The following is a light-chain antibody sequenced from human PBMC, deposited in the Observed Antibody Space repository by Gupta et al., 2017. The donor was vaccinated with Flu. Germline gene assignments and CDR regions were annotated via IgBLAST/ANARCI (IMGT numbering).Light chain of an antibody. CDR2: EVS. J-gene: IGLJ2*01. Sequence: QSALPTPPSASGSPGQSVTISCTGTSSDVGGYNYVSWYQQHPGKAHKLMIYEVSKRPAGVPDRFSDSKSGNTASLTVSGLQEEEEADYYCGSDAGINAVVFGGGTKLTVL. V-gene: IGLV2-8*01. CDR3: GSDAGINAVV. CDR1: SSDVGGYNY.